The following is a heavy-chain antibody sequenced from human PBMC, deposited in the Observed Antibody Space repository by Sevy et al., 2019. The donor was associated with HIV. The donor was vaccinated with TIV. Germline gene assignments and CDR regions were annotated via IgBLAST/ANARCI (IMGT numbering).Heavy chain of an antibody. D-gene: IGHD3-3*01. J-gene: IGHJ5*02. CDR1: GFTFSSYA. V-gene: IGHV3-23*01. CDR3: AKSGRRNAVFGVIIFLTTPRNWFDP. CDR2: ISGSGGST. Sequence: GGSLRLSCAASGFTFSSYAMSWVRQAPGKGLEWVSAISGSGGSTYYADSLKGRSTISSDNSKNTLYLQMKSLRAEDTVVYYCAKSGRRNAVFGVIIFLTTPRNWFDPWGQGTLVTVSS.